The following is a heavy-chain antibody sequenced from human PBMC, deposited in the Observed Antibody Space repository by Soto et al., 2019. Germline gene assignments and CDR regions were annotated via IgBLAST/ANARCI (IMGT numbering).Heavy chain of an antibody. Sequence: SETLSLTCTVSGGSISSSSYYWGWIRQPPGKGLEWIGSIYYSGSTYCNPSLKSRVTIFVDTSKNQFSLKLSSVTAADTAVYYCARSMTTVVTLDYWGQGTLVTVSS. CDR1: GGSISSSSYY. D-gene: IGHD4-17*01. CDR2: IYYSGST. CDR3: ARSMTTVVTLDY. J-gene: IGHJ4*02. V-gene: IGHV4-39*01.